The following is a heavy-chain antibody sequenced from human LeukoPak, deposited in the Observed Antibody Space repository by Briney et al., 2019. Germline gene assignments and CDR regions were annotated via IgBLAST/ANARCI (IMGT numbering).Heavy chain of an antibody. D-gene: IGHD2-2*01. CDR1: GFTFTSSA. CDR3: ARDRCSSTSCYRTYYFDY. Sequence: GASVKVSCKASGFTFTSSAVQWVRQARGQRLEWIGWIVVGSGNTNYAQKFQERVTITRDMSTSTAYMELSSLRSEDTAVYYCARDRCSSTSCYRTYYFDYWGQGTLVTVSS. J-gene: IGHJ4*02. V-gene: IGHV1-58*01. CDR2: IVVGSGNT.